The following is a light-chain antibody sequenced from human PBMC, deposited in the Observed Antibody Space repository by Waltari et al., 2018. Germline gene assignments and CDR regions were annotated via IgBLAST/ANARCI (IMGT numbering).Light chain of an antibody. CDR1: NIGSKS. CDR3: QVWDTSSNLHVV. Sequence: SYVLTPPPSVSVAPGKTARITCGGNNIGSKSVHWYKQKPGQAPVLVVYDDSDRPSGIPERFSGSNSGNTATLTISRVEAGDEADYYCQVWDTSSNLHVVFGGGAKLTVL. V-gene: IGLV3-21*03. J-gene: IGLJ2*01. CDR2: DDS.